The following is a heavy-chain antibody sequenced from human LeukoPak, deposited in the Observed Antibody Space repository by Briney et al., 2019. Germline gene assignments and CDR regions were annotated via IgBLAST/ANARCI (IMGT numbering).Heavy chain of an antibody. CDR3: ARGLLGATTSYFDY. CDR1: GFTFTSYA. J-gene: IGHJ4*02. D-gene: IGHD1-26*01. V-gene: IGHV3-30-3*01. CDR2: ITYDGSNK. Sequence: PGGSLRLSCAVSGFTFTSYAISWVRQAPGKGLEWVAVITYDGSNKYYADSVKGRFTISRDNSKNTLYLQMNSLRPEDTAVYYCARGLLGATTSYFDYWGQGTLVTVSS.